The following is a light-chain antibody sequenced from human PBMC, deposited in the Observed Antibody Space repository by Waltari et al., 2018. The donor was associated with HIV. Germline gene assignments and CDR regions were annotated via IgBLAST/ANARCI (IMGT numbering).Light chain of an antibody. CDR2: QDT. CDR1: TLGDKY. J-gene: IGLJ2*01. CDR3: QAWDSSAVV. Sequence: SYELTQPPSVSVSPGQTATITCSGDTLGDKYVSWYQQRPGQFPVLVIYQDTGRPSGIPERLSGSNSGNTATLTISGTQAMDEADYYCQAWDSSAVVFGGGTKLTVL. V-gene: IGLV3-1*01.